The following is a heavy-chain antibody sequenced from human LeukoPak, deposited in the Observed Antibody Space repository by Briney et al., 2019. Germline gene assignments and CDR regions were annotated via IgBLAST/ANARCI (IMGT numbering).Heavy chain of an antibody. CDR3: ARGPLRVGATNDFDY. J-gene: IGHJ4*02. Sequence: PGGSLRLSCAASGFTFSSYGMHWVRQAPGKGLEWVAVIWYDGSNKYYADSVKGRFTISRDNSKNTLYLQMNSLRAEDTAVYYCARGPLRVGATNDFDYWGQGTLVTVSS. CDR1: GFTFSSYG. D-gene: IGHD1-26*01. CDR2: IWYDGSNK. V-gene: IGHV3-33*08.